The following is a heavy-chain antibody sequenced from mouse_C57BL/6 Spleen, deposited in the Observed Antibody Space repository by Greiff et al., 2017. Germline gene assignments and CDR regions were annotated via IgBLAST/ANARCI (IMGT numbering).Heavy chain of an antibody. Sequence: VQLQQPGAELVRPGSSVKLSCKASGYTFTSYWMHWVKQRPIQGLEWIGNIDPSDSETHYNQKFKDKATLTVDKSSSTAYMQLSSLTSEDSAVYYWARRVNWDPWYFDVWGTGTTVTVSS. CDR1: GYTFTSYW. CDR3: ARRVNWDPWYFDV. CDR2: IDPSDSET. D-gene: IGHD4-1*02. J-gene: IGHJ1*03. V-gene: IGHV1-52*01.